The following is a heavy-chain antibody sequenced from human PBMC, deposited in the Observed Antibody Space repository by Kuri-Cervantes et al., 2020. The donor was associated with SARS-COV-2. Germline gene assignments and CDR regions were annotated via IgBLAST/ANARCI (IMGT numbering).Heavy chain of an antibody. CDR3: AREVLLAVGAFDI. Sequence: GGSLRLSCAGSGFTFSRYAIHCVRQAPGKGLEWVAVISDDGKKRYYADSVKGRFTISRDNSQSTLYLQMNSLRAEDTAVYYCAREVLLAVGAFDIWGQGTMVTVSS. V-gene: IGHV3-30*04. D-gene: IGHD2-8*02. CDR1: GFTFSRYA. CDR2: ISDDGKKR. J-gene: IGHJ3*02.